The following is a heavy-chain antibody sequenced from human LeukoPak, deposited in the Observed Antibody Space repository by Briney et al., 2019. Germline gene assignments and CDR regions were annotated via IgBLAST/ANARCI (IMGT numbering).Heavy chain of an antibody. V-gene: IGHV4-34*01. CDR3: ARGHIVVVVATTRSDAFDM. D-gene: IGHD2-15*01. CDR1: SGTFSGYY. CDR2: INHRGST. J-gene: IGHJ3*02. Sequence: PSETLSLTCAVYSGTFSGYYWSWIRQPPGKGLEWIGEINHRGSTNYNPSLKSRVTISVDTPKNQVSLKLNSVTAADTAVYYCARGHIVVVVATTRSDAFDMWGQGTMVTVSS.